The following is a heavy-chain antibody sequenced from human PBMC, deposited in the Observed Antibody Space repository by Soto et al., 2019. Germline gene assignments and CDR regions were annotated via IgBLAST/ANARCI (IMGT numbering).Heavy chain of an antibody. V-gene: IGHV1-2*02. J-gene: IGHJ5*02. CDR3: ARVTLKAGNWFDP. CDR1: GYTFTDYF. CDR2: INPNSRGT. Sequence: ASVQVSCKASGYTFTDYFIHWVRQAPGQGFEWMGWINPNSRGTNYAQKFQGRVTMTRDTSNNTAYMELRGLRSDDTAVYYCARVTLKAGNWFDPWGQGTLVTVYS.